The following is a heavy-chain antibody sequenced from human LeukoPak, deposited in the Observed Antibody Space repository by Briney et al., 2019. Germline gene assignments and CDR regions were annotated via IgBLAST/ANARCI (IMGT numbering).Heavy chain of an antibody. V-gene: IGHV4-34*01. J-gene: IGHJ4*02. CDR2: INHRGSI. Sequence: SETLSLTCAVYGGSFSGYYWSWIRQAPGKGLEWIGEINHRGSINYNPSLKSRVTISVDTSKNQLSLKLRSVTAADTAVYYCARTFSYDSSGYYSFDSWGQGTLVTVSS. D-gene: IGHD3-22*01. CDR3: ARTFSYDSSGYYSFDS. CDR1: GGSFSGYY.